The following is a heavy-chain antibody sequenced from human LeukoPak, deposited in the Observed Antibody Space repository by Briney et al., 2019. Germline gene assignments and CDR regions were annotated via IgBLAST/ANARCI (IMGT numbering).Heavy chain of an antibody. CDR3: AREPREYCDSSGYFDY. V-gene: IGHV3-21*01. Sequence: GGSLRLSCAASGFTFSSYSMNWVRQAPGKGLEWVSSISSSSSYIYYADSVKGRFTISRDNAKNSLYLQMNSLRAEDTAVYYCAREPREYCDSSGYFDYWGQGTLVTVSS. J-gene: IGHJ4*02. CDR2: ISSSSSYI. D-gene: IGHD3-22*01. CDR1: GFTFSSYS.